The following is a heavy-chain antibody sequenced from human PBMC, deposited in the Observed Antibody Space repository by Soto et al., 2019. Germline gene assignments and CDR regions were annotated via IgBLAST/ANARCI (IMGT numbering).Heavy chain of an antibody. CDR2: INAGNGNT. CDR3: ARSSGWYVWFDP. Sequence: QVQLVQSGAEEKKPGASVKVSCKASGYTFTSYAMHWVRQAPGQRLEWMGWINAGNGNTKYSQKFQGRVTITRDTSASTAYMALSSLRSEDTAVYYCARSSGWYVWFDPWGQGTLVTVSS. CDR1: GYTFTSYA. D-gene: IGHD6-13*01. J-gene: IGHJ5*02. V-gene: IGHV1-3*05.